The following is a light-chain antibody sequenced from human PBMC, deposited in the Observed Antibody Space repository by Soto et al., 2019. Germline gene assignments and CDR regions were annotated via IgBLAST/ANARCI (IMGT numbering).Light chain of an antibody. V-gene: IGKV3-20*01. CDR1: PSVNSIY. J-gene: IGKJ1*01. CDR3: QQYGGSPRT. Sequence: ELVLTQSPCTLSLSPGERAPLSCRASPSVNSIYLAWYQQKPGQAPRLRIYGASSRATGIPDRCSGSGSGTDFTLTISRLEPEDFAMYYCQQYGGSPRTFGQGTKVDIK. CDR2: GAS.